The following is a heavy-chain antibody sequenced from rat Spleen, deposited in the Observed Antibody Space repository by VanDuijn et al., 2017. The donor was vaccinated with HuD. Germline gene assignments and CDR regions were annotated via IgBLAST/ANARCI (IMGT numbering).Heavy chain of an antibody. CDR3: AREGYYGYNLDY. J-gene: IGHJ2*01. Sequence: QVQLKESGPGLVQPSQTLSLTCTVSGFSLTSYNVHWVRQPTGKGLAWMGIIWTGGSTDYNSALKSRLSISRDTSKSQVFLKMNSLQTEDIATYYCAREGYYGYNLDYWGQGVMVTVSS. CDR1: GFSLTSYN. CDR2: IWTGGST. D-gene: IGHD1-9*01. V-gene: IGHV2-30*01.